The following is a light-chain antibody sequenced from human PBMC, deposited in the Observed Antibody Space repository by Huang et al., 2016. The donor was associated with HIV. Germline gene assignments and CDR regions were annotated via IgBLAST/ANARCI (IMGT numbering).Light chain of an antibody. CDR3: QQLNSSPRAFT. Sequence: IQLTQSPSSLSASVGDRVTITCRASQGIRSYLAWYQQKPGKAPKLLIYAASTLQSGVPSRFSGSGAGTDFTLTISSLQPEDFATYYCQQLNSSPRAFTFGHGTKVDIK. V-gene: IGKV1-9*01. J-gene: IGKJ3*01. CDR2: AAS. CDR1: QGIRSY.